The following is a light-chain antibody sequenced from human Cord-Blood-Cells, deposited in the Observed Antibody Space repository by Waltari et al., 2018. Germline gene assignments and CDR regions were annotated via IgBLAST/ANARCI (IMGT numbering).Light chain of an antibody. CDR1: QSISSY. J-gene: IGKJ1*01. CDR3: QQSYSTPWT. Sequence: DIQMTQSPSSLSASVGDRVTITCRASQSISSYLNWYQQKPGKAPKLLIYAASSLQSGVPSSFNGRGSGTDFTLTISSLQPEDFATYYCQQSYSTPWTFGQGTKVEIK. CDR2: AAS. V-gene: IGKV1-39*01.